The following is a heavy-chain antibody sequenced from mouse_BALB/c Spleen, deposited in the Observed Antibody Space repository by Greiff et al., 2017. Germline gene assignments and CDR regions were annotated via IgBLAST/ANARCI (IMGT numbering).Heavy chain of an antibody. Sequence: EVKLVESGGGLVQPGGSLKLSCAASGFDFSRYWMSWVRQAPGKGLEWIGEINPDSSTINYTPSLKDKFIISRDNAKNTLYLQMSKVRSEDTALYYCARPLITTATYFDVWGAGTTVTVSS. CDR3: ARPLITTATYFDV. V-gene: IGHV4-1*02. CDR1: GFDFSRYW. D-gene: IGHD1-2*01. CDR2: INPDSSTI. J-gene: IGHJ1*01.